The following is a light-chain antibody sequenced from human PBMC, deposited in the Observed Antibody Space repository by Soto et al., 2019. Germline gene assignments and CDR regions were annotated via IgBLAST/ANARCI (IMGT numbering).Light chain of an antibody. V-gene: IGLV2-14*01. CDR2: EVS. Sequence: QSVLTQPDSVSGSPGQSITISCTGTSSDVGGYNYVSWYQLHPGKAPKVIIYEVSNRPSGVSSRFSGSKSGNTASLTISGLQAEDETDYYCSSYTSSNTLPYVLGTGTKLTVL. CDR1: SSDVGGYNY. CDR3: SSYTSSNTLPYV. J-gene: IGLJ1*01.